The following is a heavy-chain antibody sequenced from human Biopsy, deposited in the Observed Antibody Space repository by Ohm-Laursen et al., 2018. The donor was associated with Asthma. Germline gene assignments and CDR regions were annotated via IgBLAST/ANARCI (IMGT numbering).Heavy chain of an antibody. D-gene: IGHD3-22*01. CDR3: ARGDSSNWSHYYFDY. Sequence: GSLRLSCTASGITFSTYGMHWVRQAPGKGLEWVSVIYSGGTSHTADSVRGRFTISRDFSKNTLHLQMHSLRVEDTAVYYCARGDSSNWSHYYFDYWGQGTLVTVPS. CDR1: GITFSTYG. V-gene: IGHV3-53*01. J-gene: IGHJ4*02. CDR2: IYSGGTS.